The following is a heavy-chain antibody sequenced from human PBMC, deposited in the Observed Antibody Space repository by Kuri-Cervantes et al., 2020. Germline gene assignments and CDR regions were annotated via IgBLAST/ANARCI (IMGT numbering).Heavy chain of an antibody. Sequence: ASVKVSCKASGYTFTSYALHWVRQAPGQRLEWMGWINAGNGNTKYSQKFQGRVTITRDTSASTAYMELSSLRSEDTAVYYCASVCSGGSCSPYYFYGMDVWGQGTTVTVSS. D-gene: IGHD2-15*01. CDR1: GYTFTSYA. J-gene: IGHJ6*02. CDR2: INAGNGNT. V-gene: IGHV1-3*01. CDR3: ASVCSGGSCSPYYFYGMDV.